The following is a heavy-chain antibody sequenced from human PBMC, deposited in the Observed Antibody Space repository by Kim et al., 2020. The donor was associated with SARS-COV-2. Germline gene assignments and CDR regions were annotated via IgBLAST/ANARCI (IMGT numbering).Heavy chain of an antibody. CDR1: GFTFGDYA. D-gene: IGHD3-22*01. J-gene: IGHJ4*02. CDR2: ISWNSGSI. Sequence: GGSLRLSCAASGFTFGDYAMHWVRQAPGKGLEWVSGISWNSGSIGYADSVKGRFTISRDNAKNSLYLQMNSLRAEDTALYYCAKDTDSSGYSSSSDYWGQGTLVTVSS. CDR3: AKDTDSSGYSSSSDY. V-gene: IGHV3-9*01.